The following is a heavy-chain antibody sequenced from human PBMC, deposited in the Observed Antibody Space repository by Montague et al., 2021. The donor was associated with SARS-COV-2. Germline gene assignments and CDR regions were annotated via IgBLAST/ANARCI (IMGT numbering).Heavy chain of an antibody. J-gene: IGHJ6*02. D-gene: IGHD4-11*01. CDR2: INHSGST. V-gene: IGHV4-34*01. CDR1: GGSFSGYY. Sequence: ETLSLTCAVYGGSFSGYYWTWIRQSPRKGLEWIGEINHSGSTNYNPSLKSRVTISVDTSKNQFSLKLSSVTAADAAVYYCACGEITTRGLIYYYGMDVWGQGTTVTVSS. CDR3: ACGEITTRGLIYYYGMDV.